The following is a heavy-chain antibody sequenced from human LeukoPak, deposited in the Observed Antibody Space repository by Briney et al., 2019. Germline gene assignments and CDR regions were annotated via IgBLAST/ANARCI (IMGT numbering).Heavy chain of an antibody. Sequence: PSETLSLTCTVSGGSISSSSYYWGWIRQPPGKGLEWIGSIYYSGSTYYNPSLKSRVTISVDTSKNQFSLKLSSVTAADTAVYYCASSEDYGDYEYDIGGQGTMVTVSS. CDR1: GGSISSSSYY. V-gene: IGHV4-39*01. J-gene: IGHJ3*02. CDR3: ASSEDYGDYEYDI. CDR2: IYYSGST. D-gene: IGHD4-17*01.